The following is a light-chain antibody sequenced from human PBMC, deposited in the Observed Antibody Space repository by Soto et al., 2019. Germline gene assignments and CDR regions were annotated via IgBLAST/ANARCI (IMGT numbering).Light chain of an antibody. CDR3: SSYTSSRTYV. J-gene: IGLJ1*01. V-gene: IGLV2-14*01. CDR1: SSYVGGYNY. Sequence: QSVLTQPASVSGSPGQSITISCTGTSSYVGGYNYVSWYPQHPGKAPKLMIYNVSNRPSGVSNRFSGSKSGNTASLTISGLQAEDEVDYYCSSYTSSRTYVFGSGTKSPS. CDR2: NVS.